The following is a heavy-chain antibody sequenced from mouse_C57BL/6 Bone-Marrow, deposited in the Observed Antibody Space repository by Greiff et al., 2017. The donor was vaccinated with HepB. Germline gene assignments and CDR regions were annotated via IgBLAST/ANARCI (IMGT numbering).Heavy chain of an antibody. CDR1: GFTFSSYA. V-gene: IGHV5-4*03. CDR3: ARKETYAMDY. Sequence: EVKLVESGGGLVKPGGSLKLSCAASGFTFSSYAMSWVRQTPEKRLEWVATISDGGSYTYYPDNVKGRFTISRNNAKNNLYLQMSHLKSEDTAMYYCARKETYAMDYWGQGTSVTVSS. J-gene: IGHJ4*01. CDR2: ISDGGSYT.